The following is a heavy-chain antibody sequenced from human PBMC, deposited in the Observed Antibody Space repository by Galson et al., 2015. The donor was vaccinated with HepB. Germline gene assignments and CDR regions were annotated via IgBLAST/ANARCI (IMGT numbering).Heavy chain of an antibody. CDR1: GFTFSSYA. CDR2: ISYDGSNK. D-gene: IGHD4-17*01. Sequence: SLRLSCAASGFTFSSYAMHWVRQAPGKGLEWVAVISYDGSNKYYADSVKGRFTISRDNSKNTLYLQMNSLRAEDTAVYYCARPTTVTTIPGSDAFDIWGQGTMVTVSS. CDR3: ARPTTVTTIPGSDAFDI. V-gene: IGHV3-30-3*01. J-gene: IGHJ3*02.